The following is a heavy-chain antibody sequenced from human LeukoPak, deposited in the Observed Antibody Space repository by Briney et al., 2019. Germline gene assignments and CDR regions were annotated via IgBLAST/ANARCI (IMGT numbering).Heavy chain of an antibody. Sequence: GGSLRLSCEDSGFTFRSYEMNWVRQAPGKGLEWIAYLSSSGSAFSYADSVKGRFTISRDNAKNSLYLQMNSLRADDTAVYYCASGGFTFGYDYYFDYWGQGTLVTVSS. CDR2: LSSSGSAF. CDR3: ASGGFTFGYDYYFDY. J-gene: IGHJ4*02. D-gene: IGHD5-12*01. CDR1: GFTFRSYE. V-gene: IGHV3-48*03.